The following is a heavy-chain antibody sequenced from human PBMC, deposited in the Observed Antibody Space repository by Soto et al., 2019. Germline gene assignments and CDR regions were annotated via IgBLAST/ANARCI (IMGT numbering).Heavy chain of an antibody. CDR3: ARGGTFRTFDN. J-gene: IGHJ4*02. Sequence: PSETLSLTCTVSGGSINNFYWSWIRQPPGKGLEWIGYIYYSGNTNYNPSLKSRLTISVDTSKGQFSLKLSSATAADTAVYYCARGGTFRTFDNWGRGTLVTVSS. D-gene: IGHD3-16*01. CDR1: GGSINNFY. CDR2: IYYSGNT. V-gene: IGHV4-59*01.